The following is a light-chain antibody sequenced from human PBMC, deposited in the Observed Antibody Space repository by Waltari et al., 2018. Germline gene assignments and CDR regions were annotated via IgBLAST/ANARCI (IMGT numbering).Light chain of an antibody. Sequence: SYVLTQAPSMSLAPGQTATITCVGNSLGSKRVNWYQQKPGQAPALAVYGDSNRPSGIPGRFSASSSGSTATLTISWVEVGDEADYYCQVWDKSSYQAAFGGGTRLTVL. CDR2: GDS. J-gene: IGLJ2*01. V-gene: IGLV3-21*02. CDR3: QVWDKSSYQAA. CDR1: SLGSKR.